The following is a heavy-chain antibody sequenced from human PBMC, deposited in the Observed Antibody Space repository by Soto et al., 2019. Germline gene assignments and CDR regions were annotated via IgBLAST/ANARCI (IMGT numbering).Heavy chain of an antibody. V-gene: IGHV3-30-3*01. D-gene: IGHD6-13*01. J-gene: IGHJ1*01. CDR3: AREVSSWEPQH. Sequence: QVQLVESGGGVVQPGRSLRLSCAASGFTFSSYAMHWVRQAPGKGLEWVAVISYDGSNKYYADSVKCRFTISRDNSKNTLYLQMNSLRAEDTAVYYCAREVSSWEPQHWGQGTLVTVSS. CDR1: GFTFSSYA. CDR2: ISYDGSNK.